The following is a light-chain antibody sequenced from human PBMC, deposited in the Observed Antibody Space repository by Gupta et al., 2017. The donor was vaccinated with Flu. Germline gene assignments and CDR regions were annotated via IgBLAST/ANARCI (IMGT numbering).Light chain of an antibody. CDR1: QSVGSY. Sequence: ESVLTQLQAILSWSQGERATLSCRASQSVGSYLAWYQQKPGQAPRLLIDDASKRATGIPARFSGSGSGTDFTLTIRSLDPEDFAVYYCQQGSNWLTFGGGTKVEIK. J-gene: IGKJ4*01. V-gene: IGKV3-11*01. CDR2: DAS. CDR3: QQGSNWLT.